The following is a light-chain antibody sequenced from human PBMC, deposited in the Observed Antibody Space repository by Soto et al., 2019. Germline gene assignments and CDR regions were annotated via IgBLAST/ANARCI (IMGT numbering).Light chain of an antibody. CDR3: QSYDSSLSGYV. V-gene: IGLV1-40*01. Sequence: QSVLTQPPSVSGAPGQRVTISFTGSSSNIGAGYDVHWYQQLPGTAPKLLIYGNSNRTSGVPDRFSGSKSGTSASLAITGLQAEDEADYYCQSYDSSLSGYVFGTGTKLTVL. J-gene: IGLJ1*01. CDR1: SSNIGAGYD. CDR2: GNS.